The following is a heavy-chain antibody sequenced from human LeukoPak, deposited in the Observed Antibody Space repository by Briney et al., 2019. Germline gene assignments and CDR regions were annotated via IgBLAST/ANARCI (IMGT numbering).Heavy chain of an antibody. D-gene: IGHD3-22*01. J-gene: IGHJ3*02. V-gene: IGHV4-34*01. CDR1: GGSFSGYY. Sequence: PSETLSLTCAVYGGSFSGYYWSWIRQLPGKGLEWIGEINHSGSTNYNPSLKSRVTISVDTSKNQFSLKLSSVTAADTAVYYCARAKVYYYDSSGYWRSHAFDIWGQGTMVTVSS. CDR3: ARAKVYYYDSSGYWRSHAFDI. CDR2: INHSGST.